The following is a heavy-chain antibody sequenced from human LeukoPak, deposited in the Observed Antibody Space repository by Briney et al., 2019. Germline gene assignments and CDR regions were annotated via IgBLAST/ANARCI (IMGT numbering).Heavy chain of an antibody. CDR3: AKAVEYSSSRGRNYYYYGMDV. CDR2: ISGSGGST. J-gene: IGHJ6*02. CDR1: GFTFSSYA. Sequence: GGSLRLSCAASGFTFSSYAMSWVRQAPGKGLEWVPAISGSGGSTYYADSVKGRFTISRDNSKNTLYLQMNSLRAEDTAVYYCAKAVEYSSSRGRNYYYYGMDVWGQGTTVTVSS. V-gene: IGHV3-23*01. D-gene: IGHD6-6*01.